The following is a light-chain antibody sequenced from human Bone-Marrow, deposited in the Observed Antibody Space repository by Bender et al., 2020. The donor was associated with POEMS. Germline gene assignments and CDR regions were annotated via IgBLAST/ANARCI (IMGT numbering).Light chain of an antibody. CDR2: SSH. Sequence: QSVLTQPPSASGTPGQRVTISCSGGSSNIGAHAVNWYQHLPGTAPKLLIYSSHRRPSEVPDRFSGSRSGTSASLAISGLQSEDEAVYACAVWDDTLKGVVFGGGTKLTVL. V-gene: IGLV1-44*01. CDR3: AVWDDTLKGVV. CDR1: SSNIGAHA. J-gene: IGLJ3*02.